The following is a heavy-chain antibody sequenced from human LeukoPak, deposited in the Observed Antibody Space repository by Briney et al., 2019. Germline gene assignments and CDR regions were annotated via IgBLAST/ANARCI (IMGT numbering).Heavy chain of an antibody. CDR3: ARGWYYYYYMDV. Sequence: PSETLSLTCTVSGGSISSYYWSWLRQPPGKGLEWIGYIYTSGSTNYNPSLKSRVTISVDTSKNQFSLKLSSVTAADTAVYYCARGWYYYYYMDVRGKGTTVTVSS. CDR2: IYTSGST. V-gene: IGHV4-4*09. CDR1: GGSISSYY. J-gene: IGHJ6*03.